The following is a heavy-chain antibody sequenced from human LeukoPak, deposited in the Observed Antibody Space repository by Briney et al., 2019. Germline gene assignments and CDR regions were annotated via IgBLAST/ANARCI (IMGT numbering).Heavy chain of an antibody. CDR3: AKAAARYSYFDY. CDR1: GLTFDDYA. V-gene: IGHV3-9*01. CDR2: ISWNSGSI. D-gene: IGHD6-6*01. J-gene: IGHJ4*02. Sequence: PGGSLRLSCAASGLTFDDYAMHWVRQAPGKGLEWVSGISWNSGSIGYADSVKGRFTISRDNAKNSLYLQMNSLRAEDTALYYCAKAAARYSYFDYWGQGTLVTVSS.